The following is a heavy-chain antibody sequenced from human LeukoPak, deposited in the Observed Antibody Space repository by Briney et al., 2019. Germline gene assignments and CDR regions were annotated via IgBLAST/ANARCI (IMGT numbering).Heavy chain of an antibody. Sequence: GGSLRLSCAASGFTFNSYPMHWVRQAPGKGLEWVSTISTTSAFMYYADSVKGRFSISRDNAKDSLYLQMNSLRAEDTAVYYCTREYWFDSWGQGTLVTVSS. CDR3: TREYWFDS. CDR1: GFTFNSYP. CDR2: ISTTSAFM. J-gene: IGHJ5*01. V-gene: IGHV3-21*01.